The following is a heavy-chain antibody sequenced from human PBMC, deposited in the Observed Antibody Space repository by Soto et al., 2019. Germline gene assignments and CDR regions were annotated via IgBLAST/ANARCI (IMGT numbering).Heavy chain of an antibody. CDR1: GLSLTTTDMG. D-gene: IGHD5-12*01. J-gene: IGHJ4*02. CDR2: IYWDDDK. CDR3: AHSVALLHHGSGYYGADC. Sequence: QITLKESGPTLVKPTQTLTLTCTLSGLSLTTTDMGVGWIRQPPGKALEWLALIYWDDDKYYNPSLKSRLIITKDSSKNQVVLTMTNMDSVDTDTYYSAHSVALLHHGSGYYGADCLGQSTLVTVSS. V-gene: IGHV2-5*02.